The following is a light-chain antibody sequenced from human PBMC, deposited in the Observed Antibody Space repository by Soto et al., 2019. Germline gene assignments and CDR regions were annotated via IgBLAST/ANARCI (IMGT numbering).Light chain of an antibody. CDR3: SSYASRNIYV. CDR2: GNN. Sequence: QSVLTQPPSVSGAPGQSVTISCTGSSSNIGAGHDVHWYQQFPGTAPKVLIYGNNNRPSGVPDRFSGSKSGNTASLTVSGLQAADEADYYCSSYASRNIYVFGTGTKVTVL. V-gene: IGLV1-40*01. CDR1: SSNIGAGHD. J-gene: IGLJ1*01.